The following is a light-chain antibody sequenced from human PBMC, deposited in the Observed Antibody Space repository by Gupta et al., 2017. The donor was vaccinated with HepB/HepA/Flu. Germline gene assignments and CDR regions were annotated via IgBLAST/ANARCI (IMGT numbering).Light chain of an antibody. CDR1: SSNVGRNN. CDR3: AAWDTSLNVVV. Sequence: QSVLTQPTPVSGTPGQRVTISCSGSSSNVGRNNVNWYQQLPGTAPKLLIYYNDERPSGVPDRISGSKSGTSASLAISGLQSEDEADYYCAAWDTSLNVVVFGGGTKLTGL. V-gene: IGLV1-44*01. CDR2: YND. J-gene: IGLJ2*01.